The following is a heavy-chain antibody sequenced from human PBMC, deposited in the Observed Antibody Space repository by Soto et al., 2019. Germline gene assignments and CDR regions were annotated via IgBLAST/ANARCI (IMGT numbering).Heavy chain of an antibody. CDR2: ISYDGSTQ. CDR3: AKDRGSSAFDY. D-gene: IGHD6-6*01. J-gene: IGHJ4*02. V-gene: IGHV3-30*18. CDR1: RFTFSSYG. Sequence: WGSLRLSCAASRFTFSSYGMHWFRQAPGKGLEWVAVISYDGSTQYYADSVKGRFTVSRDNSKTTLYLQMNSLRGEDTAVYYCAKDRGSSAFDYWGQGTPVTVSS.